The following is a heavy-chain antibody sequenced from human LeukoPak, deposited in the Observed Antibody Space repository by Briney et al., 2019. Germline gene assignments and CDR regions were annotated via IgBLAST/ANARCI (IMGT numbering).Heavy chain of an antibody. J-gene: IGHJ4*02. CDR3: AKEVSVSRWLLLGDYFDY. V-gene: IGHV3-23*01. CDR2: ISGSGGST. Sequence: GGSLRLSRAASGFTFSSYAMSWVRQAPGKGLEWVSAISGSGGSTYYADSVKGRFTISRENSKNTLYLQMTSLRAEDTAVYYCAKEVSVSRWLLLGDYFDYWGQGTLVTVSS. CDR1: GFTFSSYA. D-gene: IGHD2-15*01.